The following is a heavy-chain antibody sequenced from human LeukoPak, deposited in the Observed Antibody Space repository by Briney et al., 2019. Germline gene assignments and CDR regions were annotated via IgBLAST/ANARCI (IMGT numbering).Heavy chain of an antibody. V-gene: IGHV1-8*01. D-gene: IGHD3-9*01. CDR2: MNPNSGNT. CDR1: GYTFTSYD. CDR3: ARGPHRVLRYFDWLGRRNAFDI. Sequence: ASVKVSCKASGYTFTSYDINWVRQATGQGFEWMGWMNPNSGNTGYAQKFQGRVTMTRNTSISTAYMELSSLRSEDTAVYYCARGPHRVLRYFDWLGRRNAFDIWGQGTMVTVSS. J-gene: IGHJ3*02.